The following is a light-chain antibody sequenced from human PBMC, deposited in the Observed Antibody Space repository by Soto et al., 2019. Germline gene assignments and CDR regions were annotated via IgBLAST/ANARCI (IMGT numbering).Light chain of an antibody. CDR3: QQSYSTPHLT. Sequence: DIQMTQSPSSLSASVGDRVTITCRASQRISSHLNWYQQKSGKPPKLLIYDASSLQSGVPSRFSGSESGTDFTLTISSLQPEDFATYYCQQSYSTPHLTFGGGTKVEI. CDR2: DAS. J-gene: IGKJ4*01. CDR1: QRISSH. V-gene: IGKV1-39*01.